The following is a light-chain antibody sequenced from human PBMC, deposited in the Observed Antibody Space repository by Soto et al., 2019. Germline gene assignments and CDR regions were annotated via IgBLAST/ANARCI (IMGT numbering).Light chain of an antibody. CDR1: QSLLHSNGYNY. V-gene: IGKV2-28*01. CDR2: LGS. J-gene: IGKJ4*01. Sequence: DSVMTQSPLSLPVTTGEPASISCRSSQSLLHSNGYNYLDWYLQKPGQSPQLLIYLGSNRASGVPDRFSGSGSGTDFTLKISRVEAEDVGVYYCMQALQTPPAFGGGTKVDIK. CDR3: MQALQTPPA.